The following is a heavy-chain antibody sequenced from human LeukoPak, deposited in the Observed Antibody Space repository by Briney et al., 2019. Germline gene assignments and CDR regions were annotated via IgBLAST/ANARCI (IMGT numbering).Heavy chain of an antibody. Sequence: SGTLSLTCTVSGGSISSGNWWSWVRQPPGKGLEWIGEIYHSGSTNYNPSLKSRVTISVDKSKNQFSLNLTSVTAADTAVYYCARDIYGSGSYSQFDCWGQGTLVTVSS. CDR1: GGSISSGNW. D-gene: IGHD3-10*01. CDR3: ARDIYGSGSYSQFDC. V-gene: IGHV4-4*02. CDR2: IYHSGST. J-gene: IGHJ4*02.